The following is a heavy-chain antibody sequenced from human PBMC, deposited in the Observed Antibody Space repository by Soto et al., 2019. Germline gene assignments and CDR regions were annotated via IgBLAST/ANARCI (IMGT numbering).Heavy chain of an antibody. CDR1: GFTFSSYS. V-gene: IGHV3-21*01. D-gene: IGHD2-15*01. Sequence: SGGSLRLSCAASGFTFSSYSMNWVRQAPGKGLEWVSSISSSSSYIYYADSVKGRFTISRDNAKNSLYLQMNSLRAEDTAVYYCARDPSRYCSGGSCHGLYYYYGMDVWGQGTTVTVSS. J-gene: IGHJ6*02. CDR3: ARDPSRYCSGGSCHGLYYYYGMDV. CDR2: ISSSSSYI.